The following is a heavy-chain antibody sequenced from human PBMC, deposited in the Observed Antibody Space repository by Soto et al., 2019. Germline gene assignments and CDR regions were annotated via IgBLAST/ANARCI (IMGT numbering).Heavy chain of an antibody. D-gene: IGHD1-7*01. CDR1: GGSISSGGYY. CDR3: ARDKIRYNWNYGHPSWFDP. J-gene: IGHJ5*02. CDR2: IYYSGST. V-gene: IGHV4-31*03. Sequence: QVQLQESGPGLVKPSQTLSLTCTVSGGSISSGGYYWSWIRQHPGKGLEWIGYIYYSGSTYYNRALESRVTIAVDRTKNHSALKLSSVTAPDTAVYYCARDKIRYNWNYGHPSWFDPWGQGTLVTVSS.